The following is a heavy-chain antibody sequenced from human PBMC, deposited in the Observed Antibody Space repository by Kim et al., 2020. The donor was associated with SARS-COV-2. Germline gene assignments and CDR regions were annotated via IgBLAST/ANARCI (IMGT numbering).Heavy chain of an antibody. CDR2: ST. D-gene: IGHD6-13*01. J-gene: IGHJ4*02. Sequence: STNYNPSLKSRVTISVDTSKNQFSLKLSSVTAADTAVYYCARPGIAAFDYWGQGTLVTVSS. V-gene: IGHV4-34*01. CDR3: ARPGIAAFDY.